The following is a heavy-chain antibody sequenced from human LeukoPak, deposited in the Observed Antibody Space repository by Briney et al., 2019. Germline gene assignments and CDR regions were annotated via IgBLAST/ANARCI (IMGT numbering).Heavy chain of an antibody. CDR2: IYYSGTT. J-gene: IGHJ4*02. V-gene: IGHV4-59*01. CDR3: ARSCSSTSCYSFDY. D-gene: IGHD2-2*01. Sequence: SETLSLTCTVSGGSMSSYYWNWIRQPPGKELEWIGYIYYSGTTNYNPSLKSRVTISVDTSKNQFSLKLSSVTAADTAVYYCARSCSSTSCYSFDYWGQGTLVTVSS. CDR1: GGSMSSYY.